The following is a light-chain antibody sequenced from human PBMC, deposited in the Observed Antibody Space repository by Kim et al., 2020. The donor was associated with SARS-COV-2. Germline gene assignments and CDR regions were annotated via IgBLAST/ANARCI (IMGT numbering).Light chain of an antibody. CDR3: QVWDSSSDHRV. J-gene: IGLJ3*02. CDR2: YDR. V-gene: IGLV3-21*04. CDR1: NIGSKS. Sequence: APGKTARITCEGNNIGSKSVNWYQQKPGQAPVLVIHYDRDRPSGIPERFSGSNSGNTATLTISRVEAGDEADYYCQVWDSSSDHRVFGGGTQLTVL.